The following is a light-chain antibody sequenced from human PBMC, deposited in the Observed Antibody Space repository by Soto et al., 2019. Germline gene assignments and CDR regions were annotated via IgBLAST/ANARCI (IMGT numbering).Light chain of an antibody. CDR3: QQRSKFLWT. CDR1: QSVSSY. V-gene: IGKV3-11*01. CDR2: HTS. J-gene: IGKJ1*01. Sequence: EIVLTQSPATLSLSPGERATLSCRASQSVSSYLAWYQQKPGQAPRLLMYHTSNRAPGIPARFSGSGSGTDFTLTISSLEPEDFAVYFCQQRSKFLWTFGQGTKVDI.